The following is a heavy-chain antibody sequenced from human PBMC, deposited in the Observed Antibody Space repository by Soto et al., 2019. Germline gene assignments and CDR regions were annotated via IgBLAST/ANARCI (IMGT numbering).Heavy chain of an antibody. J-gene: IGHJ5*02. CDR3: ARGLPVLRFLEWNNWFDP. CDR2: IYYSGST. D-gene: IGHD3-3*01. CDR1: GGSISSGDYY. Sequence: PSETLSLTCTVSGGSISSGDYYWSWIRQPPGKGLEWIGYIYYSGSTYYNPSLKSRVTISVDTSKNQFSLKLSSVTAADTAVYYCARGLPVLRFLEWNNWFDPWGQGTLVTVS. V-gene: IGHV4-30-4*01.